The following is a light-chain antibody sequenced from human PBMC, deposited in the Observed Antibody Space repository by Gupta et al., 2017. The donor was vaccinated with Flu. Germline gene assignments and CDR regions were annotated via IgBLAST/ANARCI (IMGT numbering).Light chain of an antibody. Sequence: SLGEKAAIISRTSRRGFEYCNDKTYLHWYQQKPGQPPKILIYRVSNRESGVPDRFSGRGSGTDFTLTISSLQAEDVGVYYCQQGDSAPVAFGRGTKVEIK. CDR2: RVS. V-gene: IGKV4-1*01. CDR1: RRGFEYCNDKTY. J-gene: IGKJ4*01. CDR3: QQGDSAPVA.